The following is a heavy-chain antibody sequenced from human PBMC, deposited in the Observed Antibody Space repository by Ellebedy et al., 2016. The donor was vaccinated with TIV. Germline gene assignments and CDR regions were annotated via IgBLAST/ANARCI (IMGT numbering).Heavy chain of an antibody. J-gene: IGHJ4*02. V-gene: IGHV3-33*08. Sequence: PGGSLRLSCAASGFTVSNNYMRWVRQAPGKGLEWVAVIWHDGSNKYYADSVKGRFTIARDNSKNTVHLQMNSLRAEDTALYYCARDGDLGYFDYWGQGTLVTVSS. CDR1: GFTVSNNY. CDR2: IWHDGSNK. CDR3: ARDGDLGYFDY. D-gene: IGHD7-27*01.